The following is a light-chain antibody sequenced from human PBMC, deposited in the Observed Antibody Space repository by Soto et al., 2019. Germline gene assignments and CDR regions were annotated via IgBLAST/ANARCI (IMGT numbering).Light chain of an antibody. CDR1: QGFSNA. CDR3: QKYDRARRT. J-gene: IGKJ4*01. V-gene: IGKV1-27*01. Sequence: DFQMTQSPSSLSASVGERVTITCRASQGFSNALAWFQQKPGKVPKLLILAASTLHSGVPSRFSGSGSGTDFTLTISSLQPEYVATYYRQKYDRARRTFGGGTKAEIK. CDR2: AAS.